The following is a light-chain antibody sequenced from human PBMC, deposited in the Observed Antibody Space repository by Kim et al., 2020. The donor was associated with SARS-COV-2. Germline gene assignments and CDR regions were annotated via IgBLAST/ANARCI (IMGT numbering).Light chain of an antibody. Sequence: GQSVTISCTGTSSDFGTYDFVSWYQQHPGKAPKLIIFEVSKRPSGVPDRFSGSKSGNTASLTVTGLQADDEAHYYCRSYGGINNVLFGGGTQLTVL. J-gene: IGLJ2*01. CDR1: SSDFGTYDF. CDR3: RSYGGINNVL. CDR2: EVS. V-gene: IGLV2-8*01.